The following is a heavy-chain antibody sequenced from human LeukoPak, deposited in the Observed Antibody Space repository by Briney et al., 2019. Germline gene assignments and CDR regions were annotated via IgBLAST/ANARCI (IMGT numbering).Heavy chain of an antibody. CDR2: INPSGGST. Sequence: ASVKVSCKASGYTFTSYYMHWVRQAPGQGLEWMGIINPSGGSTSYAQKFQGRVTMTRDTSTSTAYMELRSLRSDDTAVYYCARDGSITMVRGVIITIDYWGQGTLVTVSS. J-gene: IGHJ4*02. CDR1: GYTFTSYY. CDR3: ARDGSITMVRGVIITIDY. D-gene: IGHD3-10*01. V-gene: IGHV1-46*01.